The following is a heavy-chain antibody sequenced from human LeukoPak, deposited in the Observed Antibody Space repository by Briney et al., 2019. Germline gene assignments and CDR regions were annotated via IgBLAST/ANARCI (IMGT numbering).Heavy chain of an antibody. CDR2: ISYDGSNK. V-gene: IGHV3-30*18. CDR3: AKVVVPAAIHANWFDP. J-gene: IGHJ5*02. Sequence: GGSLRLSCAASGFTFSSYGMHWVRQAPGKGLERVAVISYDGSNKYYADSVKGRFTISRDNSKNTLYLQMNSLRAEDTAVYYCAKVVVPAAIHANWFDPWGQGTLVTVSS. D-gene: IGHD2-2*01. CDR1: GFTFSSYG.